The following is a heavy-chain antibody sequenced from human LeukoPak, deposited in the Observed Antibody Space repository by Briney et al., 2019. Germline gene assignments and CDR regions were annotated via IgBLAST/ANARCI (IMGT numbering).Heavy chain of an antibody. CDR1: GYMFTTYY. Sequence: GASVKVSCKASGYMFTTYYMHWVRQAPGQGLEWMGMINPSGGGTNYAQKFQGRVTMTRDTSTSTVYMELSSLRSEDTAVYYCARDGDDFGDYVEYKYYGLEFWGQGTTVTVSS. CDR2: INPSGGGT. D-gene: IGHD4-17*01. J-gene: IGHJ6*02. CDR3: ARDGDDFGDYVEYKYYGLEF. V-gene: IGHV1-46*01.